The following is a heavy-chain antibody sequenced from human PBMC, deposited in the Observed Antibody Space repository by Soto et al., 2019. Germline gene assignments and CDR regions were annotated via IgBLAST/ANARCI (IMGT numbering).Heavy chain of an antibody. CDR3: ARYYIAGLFDY. CDR2: ISSSGSTI. J-gene: IGHJ4*02. CDR1: GFTFSDYY. Sequence: VGSLRRSCAASGFTFSDYYMSWIHQAPGTGLEWVSYISSSGSTIYYADSVKGRFTISRDNAKNSLYLQMNSLRAEDTAVDYCARYYIAGLFDYWGQRTRVTVSS. V-gene: IGHV3-11*01. D-gene: IGHD2-15*01.